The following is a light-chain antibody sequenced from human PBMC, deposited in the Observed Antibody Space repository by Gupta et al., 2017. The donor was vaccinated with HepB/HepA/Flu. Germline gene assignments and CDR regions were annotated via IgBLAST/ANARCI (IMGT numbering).Light chain of an antibody. CDR2: GAT. V-gene: IGKV1-33*01. CDR1: QDISNN. J-gene: IGKJ2*01. Sequence: DIHLTQSPSSLSASAGDRVTITCQASQDISNNLNWFYQKPGEAPKLLVYGATKLDTGVSSRFRGGGSGREYSFTISSLQPEDIAIYYCQQCDNSPYTFGQGTKLEI. CDR3: QQCDNSPYT.